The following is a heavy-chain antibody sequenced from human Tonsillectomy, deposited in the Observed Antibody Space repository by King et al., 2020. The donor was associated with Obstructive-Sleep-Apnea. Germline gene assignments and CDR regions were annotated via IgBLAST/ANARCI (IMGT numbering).Heavy chain of an antibody. Sequence: VQLVESGGGLVQPGGSLRLSCAASVFTFSSYAMSWVRQAPGKGLEWVSGISGSGAGTYYADSVKGRFNIPRDNSKNTLYLQMNRLRAEDRAVYYCAKILLLSEDWGQGTLVTVSS. CDR3: AKILLLSED. J-gene: IGHJ4*02. CDR1: VFTFSSYA. CDR2: ISGSGAGT. D-gene: IGHD2-21*01. V-gene: IGHV3-23*04.